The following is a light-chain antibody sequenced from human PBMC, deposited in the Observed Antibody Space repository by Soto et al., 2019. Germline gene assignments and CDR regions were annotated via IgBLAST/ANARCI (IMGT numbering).Light chain of an antibody. Sequence: DIQMTQSPSSLSASVGDRVTITCRASQGISNYLAWYQQKPGKVPKLLIYAASTLQSGVPPRFSGSGSGTDFSLTISSLQPEDVATYYCQRYNSASTFGQGTKVEIK. CDR2: AAS. CDR1: QGISNY. J-gene: IGKJ1*01. V-gene: IGKV1-27*01. CDR3: QRYNSAST.